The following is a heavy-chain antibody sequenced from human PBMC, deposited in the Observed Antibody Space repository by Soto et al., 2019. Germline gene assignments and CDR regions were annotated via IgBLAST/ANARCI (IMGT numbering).Heavy chain of an antibody. CDR1: GGSISSHY. V-gene: IGHV4-59*11. CDR2: IYYSGST. D-gene: IGHD3-9*01. Sequence: SETLSLTCTVSGGSISSHYLIWIRQPPGKGLEWIGYIYYSGSTNYNPSLKSRVTISVDTSKNQFSLRLSSVTAADTAIYYCARGALSILTGYLFDYWGQGTLVTVS. J-gene: IGHJ4*02. CDR3: ARGALSILTGYLFDY.